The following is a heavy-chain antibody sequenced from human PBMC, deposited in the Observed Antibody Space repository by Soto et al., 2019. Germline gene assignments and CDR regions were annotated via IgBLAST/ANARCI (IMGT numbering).Heavy chain of an antibody. J-gene: IGHJ6*02. Sequence: QVQLVQSGAEVKKPGASVKLYCKASGYTFTIYYLHWLRQAPGQGLEWMGVINPSGGSTTYAQRFQGRVTMTRDTSKSTVYMDLGSLRSEGTAVYYCAGERGEYYSGMDVWGPGNTVTVSS. CDR1: GYTFTIYY. CDR2: INPSGGST. V-gene: IGHV1-46*01. D-gene: IGHD3-10*01. CDR3: AGERGEYYSGMDV.